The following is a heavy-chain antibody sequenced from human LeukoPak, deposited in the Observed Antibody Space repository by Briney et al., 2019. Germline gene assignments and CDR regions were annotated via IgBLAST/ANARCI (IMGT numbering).Heavy chain of an antibody. Sequence: GGSLRLSCAASGFTFSSYAISWVRQAPGKGLEWVSAISGSGGSTYYADSVKGRFTISRDNSKNTLYLQMNSLRAEDTAVYYCAKASFDSSGYFDYWGQGTLVTVSS. CDR3: AKASFDSSGYFDY. CDR2: ISGSGGST. V-gene: IGHV3-23*01. J-gene: IGHJ4*02. CDR1: GFTFSSYA. D-gene: IGHD3-22*01.